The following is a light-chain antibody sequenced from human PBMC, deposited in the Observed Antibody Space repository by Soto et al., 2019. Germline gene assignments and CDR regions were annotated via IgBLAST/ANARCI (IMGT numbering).Light chain of an antibody. CDR2: GTS. V-gene: IGKV1-5*03. CDR1: QSISIC. J-gene: IGKJ1*01. CDR3: QHYNDYSWT. Sequence: DIHMTQSPSTLSASVGDRVTITCRASQSISICLAWYQQKPGRAPNLLIYGTSSLESGVASRFSGSGSGTEFTLTISSLQPDDFATYYCQHYNDYSWTFGQGTKVEIK.